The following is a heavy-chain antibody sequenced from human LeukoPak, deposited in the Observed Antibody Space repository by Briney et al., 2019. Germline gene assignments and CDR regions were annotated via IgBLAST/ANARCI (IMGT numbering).Heavy chain of an antibody. CDR3: ARTNEIRYFDWLFPFDY. V-gene: IGHV1-2*02. CDR2: INPNSGGT. J-gene: IGHJ4*02. D-gene: IGHD3-9*01. CDR1: GYTFTGYY. Sequence: ASVTVSCKASGYTFTGYYMHWVRQAPGQGLEWMGWINPNSGGTNYAQKFQGRVTMTRDTSISTAYMELSRLRSDDTAVYYCARTNEIRYFDWLFPFDYWGQGTLVTVSS.